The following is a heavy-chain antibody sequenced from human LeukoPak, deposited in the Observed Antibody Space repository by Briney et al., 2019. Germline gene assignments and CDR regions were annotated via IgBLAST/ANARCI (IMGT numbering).Heavy chain of an antibody. CDR3: ATVFFEYYFDY. CDR1: GYTLTELS. V-gene: IGHV1-24*01. D-gene: IGHD3-3*01. Sequence: GASVKVSCRVSGYTLTELSMHWVRQAPGKGGEGLGGFDPEDGETIYAQKFQGRVTMTEDTSTDTAYMELSSLRSEDTAVYYCATVFFEYYFDYWGQGTLVTVSS. CDR2: FDPEDGET. J-gene: IGHJ4*02.